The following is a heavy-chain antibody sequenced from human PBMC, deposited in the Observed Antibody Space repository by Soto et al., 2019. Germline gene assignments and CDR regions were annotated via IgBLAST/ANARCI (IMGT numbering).Heavy chain of an antibody. V-gene: IGHV4-34*01. CDR3: ARSISGYCSSTSCHTDN. CDR1: GGSFSGYY. J-gene: IGHJ4*02. D-gene: IGHD2-2*01. Sequence: PSETLSLTCAVYGGSFSGYYWSWIRQPPGKGMEWIGSIYYSGSTYYKPSLKSRVTISVDTSKNQFSLKLSSVTAADTAVYYCARSISGYCSSTSCHTDNWGQGTPVTVS. CDR2: IYYSGST.